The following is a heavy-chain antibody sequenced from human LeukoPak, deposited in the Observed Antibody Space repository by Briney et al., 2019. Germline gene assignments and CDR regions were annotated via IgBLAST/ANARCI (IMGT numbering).Heavy chain of an antibody. CDR3: ARDGYDFYDY. D-gene: IGHD3-22*01. V-gene: IGHV3-7*01. CDR2: IKEDGTET. CDR1: GFTFRSYW. J-gene: IGHJ4*02. Sequence: GGSLRLSCAASGFTFRSYWMSWVRQAPGKGLEWVANIKEDGTETHYVDSVKGRFTNSRDNAKNSLFLQMNTLRAEDTAVYYCARDGYDFYDYWGQGTLVTVSS.